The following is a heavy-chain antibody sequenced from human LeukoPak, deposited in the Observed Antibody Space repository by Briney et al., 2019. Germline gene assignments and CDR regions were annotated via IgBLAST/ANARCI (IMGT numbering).Heavy chain of an antibody. J-gene: IGHJ6*02. CDR1: GYSFTSYW. V-gene: IGHV5-51*01. D-gene: IGHD4-23*01. CDR2: IYPGDSDT. CDR3: ARQRSEYGGAVPYYYYGMDV. Sequence: GESLKICCKGSGYSFTSYWIGWGRQMPGKGLEWRGIIYPGDSDTRYSPSFEGQVTISADQSMSTADLACSSPKASDNAMEYRARQRSEYGGAVPYYYYGMDVWGQGTTVTVSS.